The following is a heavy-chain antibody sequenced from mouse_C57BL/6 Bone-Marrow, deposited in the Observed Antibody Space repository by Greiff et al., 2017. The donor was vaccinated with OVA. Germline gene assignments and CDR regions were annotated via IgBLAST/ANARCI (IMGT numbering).Heavy chain of an antibody. J-gene: IGHJ4*01. Sequence: EVMLVESGGGLVQPGGSLKLSCAASGFTFSDYYMYWVRQTPEKRLEWVAYISNGGGSTYYPDTVKGRFTISRDNAKNTLYLQMSRLKSEDTAMYYCARLYYYGSESWGQGTSVTVSS. CDR3: ARLYYYGSES. CDR2: ISNGGGST. D-gene: IGHD1-1*01. CDR1: GFTFSDYY. V-gene: IGHV5-12*01.